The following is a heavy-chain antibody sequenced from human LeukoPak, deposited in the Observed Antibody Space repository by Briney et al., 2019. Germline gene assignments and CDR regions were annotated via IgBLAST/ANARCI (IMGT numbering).Heavy chain of an antibody. J-gene: IGHJ4*02. CDR1: GFTFNSYA. D-gene: IGHD3-22*01. Sequence: GGSLRLSCAASGFTFNSYAMSWVRQAPGKGLEWVSSITGGGGSTYYADSVKGRFTISRDNSKNTLYLQMNSLRAEDTAVYYCAKDRDSSGYYYFGYWGQGTVVTVSP. V-gene: IGHV3-23*01. CDR3: AKDRDSSGYYYFGY. CDR2: ITGGGGST.